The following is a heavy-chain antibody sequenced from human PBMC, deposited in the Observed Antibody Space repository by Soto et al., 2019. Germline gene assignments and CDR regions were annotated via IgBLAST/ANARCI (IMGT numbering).Heavy chain of an antibody. D-gene: IGHD6-19*01. CDR3: ARDRLIAVAAPFFY. J-gene: IGHJ4*02. Sequence: ASVKVSCKASGYTSTGYYMHWVRQAPGQGLEWMGWINPNSGGTNYAQKFQGRVTMTRDTSISTAYMELSRLRSDDTAVYYCARDRLIAVAAPFFYWGQGTLVTVSS. CDR1: GYTSTGYY. V-gene: IGHV1-2*02. CDR2: INPNSGGT.